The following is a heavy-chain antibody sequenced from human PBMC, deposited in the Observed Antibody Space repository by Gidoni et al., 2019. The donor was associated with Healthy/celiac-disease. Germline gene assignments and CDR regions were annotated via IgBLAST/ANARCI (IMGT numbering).Heavy chain of an antibody. J-gene: IGHJ6*02. D-gene: IGHD3-22*01. CDR1: FSGYY. Sequence: FSGYYWSWIRQPPGKGLEWLGEIKHSGSTNYNPALKSRGTIAVDTSKNQFSLKLSSVTAADTAFYYCARGGPVVVITPGGMDVWGQGTTVTVSS. CDR2: IKHSGST. V-gene: IGHV4-34*01. CDR3: ARGGPVVVITPGGMDV.